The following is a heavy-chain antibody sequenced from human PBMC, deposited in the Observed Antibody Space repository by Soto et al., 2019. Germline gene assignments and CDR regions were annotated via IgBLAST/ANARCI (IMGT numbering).Heavy chain of an antibody. D-gene: IGHD2-15*01. V-gene: IGHV3-23*01. Sequence: GGSLRLSCAASGFTFSIYAMSWFRQAPGKGLEWVSGIIGSGGSTDYADSVKGRFTISRDNSQNTLYLQMNSLRAEDTAVYYCAKSVVYCSARCYVFDYRGQGPLVTGSS. J-gene: IGHJ4*02. CDR1: GFTFSIYA. CDR2: IIGSGGST. CDR3: AKSVVYCSARCYVFDY.